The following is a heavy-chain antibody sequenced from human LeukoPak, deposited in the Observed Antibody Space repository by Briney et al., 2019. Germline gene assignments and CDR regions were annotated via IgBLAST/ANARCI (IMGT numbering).Heavy chain of an antibody. D-gene: IGHD3-10*01. CDR2: MYHSGST. CDR1: GYSIRSGYY. Sequence: SETLSLTCTVSGYSIRSGYYWGWIRQPPGKGPEWIGSMYHSGSTYYNPSLRSRVIISVDTSKNQFSLKLSSVTAADTAVYYCARVRIYGSGSDHFDYWGQGTLVTVSS. V-gene: IGHV4-38-2*02. J-gene: IGHJ4*02. CDR3: ARVRIYGSGSDHFDY.